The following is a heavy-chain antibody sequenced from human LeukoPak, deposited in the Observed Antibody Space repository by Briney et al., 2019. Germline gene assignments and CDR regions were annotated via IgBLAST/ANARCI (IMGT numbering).Heavy chain of an antibody. CDR3: ARDTSPGITGTY. D-gene: IGHD1-20*01. J-gene: IGHJ4*02. Sequence: PSETLSLSCTVSGGSFSDYSWSWIRQPPGKGLEWIGEINHSGSTNYNPSLKSRVTISRDTSNDQFSLKLSSVTAADTAMYYCARDTSPGITGTYWGQGTLVTVSS. CDR1: GGSFSDYS. V-gene: IGHV4-34*01. CDR2: INHSGST.